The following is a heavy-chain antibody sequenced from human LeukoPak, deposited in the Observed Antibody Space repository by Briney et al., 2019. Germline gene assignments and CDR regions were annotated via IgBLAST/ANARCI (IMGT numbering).Heavy chain of an antibody. V-gene: IGHV1-69*13. CDR3: ARDITSDGSGSYAAL. CDR1: GGTFSSYA. CDR2: IIPIFGTA. J-gene: IGHJ4*02. D-gene: IGHD3-10*01. Sequence: ASVKVSCKASGGTFSSYAISWVRQAPGQGLEWMGGIIPIFGTANYAQKFQGRVTITADESTSTAYMELSSLRSEDTAVYYCARDITSDGSGSYAALWGQGTLVTVSS.